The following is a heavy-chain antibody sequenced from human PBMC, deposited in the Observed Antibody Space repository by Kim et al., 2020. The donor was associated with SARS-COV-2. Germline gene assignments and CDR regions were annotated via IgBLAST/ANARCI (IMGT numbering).Heavy chain of an antibody. CDR3: SRGGPGAYVFDY. V-gene: IGHV3-66*01. D-gene: IGHD3-16*01. Sequence: GGSLRLSCAASGFTVNSNHMTWVRLAPGKGLEWVSFIYRGGSAYYDDSVRERFTISRENSKNKVLLQMNNIRVADTAVYYCSRGGPGAYVFDYCGHGTL. CDR1: GFTVNSNH. J-gene: IGHJ4*03. CDR2: IYRGGSA.